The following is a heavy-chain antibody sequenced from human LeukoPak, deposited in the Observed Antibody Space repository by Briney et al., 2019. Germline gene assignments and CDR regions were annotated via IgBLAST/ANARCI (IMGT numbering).Heavy chain of an antibody. D-gene: IGHD2-15*01. CDR1: GGSFSGYY. Sequence: SETLSLTCAVYGGSFSGYYWSWIRQPPGKGLEWIGYIYFSGSTNYNPSLKSRVTISVDTSKNQFSLKLSSVTAADTAVYYCARVTPEYCSGGSCYGTNWFDPWGQGTLVTVSS. J-gene: IGHJ5*02. CDR3: ARVTPEYCSGGSCYGTNWFDP. CDR2: IYFSGST. V-gene: IGHV4-59*01.